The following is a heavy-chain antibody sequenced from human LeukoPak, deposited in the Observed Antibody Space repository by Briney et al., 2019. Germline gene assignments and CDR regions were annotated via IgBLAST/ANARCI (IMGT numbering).Heavy chain of an antibody. V-gene: IGHV1-3*01. Sequence: ASVKVSCKASGYTFTSYAMHWVRQAPGQRLEWMGWINAGNGNTKYSQKFQGRVTITRDTSASTAYMELSSLRSEDTAVYYCARTSYSSSWYGHYGMDVWGQGTTVTVSS. CDR2: INAGNGNT. J-gene: IGHJ6*02. CDR3: ARTSYSSSWYGHYGMDV. CDR1: GYTFTSYA. D-gene: IGHD6-13*01.